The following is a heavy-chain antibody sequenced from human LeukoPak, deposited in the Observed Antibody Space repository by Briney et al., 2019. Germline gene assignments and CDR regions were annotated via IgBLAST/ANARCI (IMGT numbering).Heavy chain of an antibody. CDR3: AKVPYSDYGSGRPPFMDV. Sequence: GGSLRLSCAASGFTFSNYPMGWVRQAPGRGLERAPTLNNTGSDTYYADSVLGRFTISRDNSENTLYLQMNNLRAEDTAIHYCAKVPYSDYGSGRPPFMDVWGQGTTVAVSS. CDR2: LNNTGSDT. J-gene: IGHJ6*02. CDR1: GFTFSNYP. V-gene: IGHV3-23*01. D-gene: IGHD3-10*01.